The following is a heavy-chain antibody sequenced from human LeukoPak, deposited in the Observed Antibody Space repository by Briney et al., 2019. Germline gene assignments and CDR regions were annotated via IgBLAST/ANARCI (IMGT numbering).Heavy chain of an antibody. V-gene: IGHV4-61*02. CDR2: VYSTGTP. D-gene: IGHD3-10*01. CDR1: GDSISRRSSY. Sequence: PSQTLSLTCSVSGDSISRRSSYWPWIRQPAGRGLEWIGRVYSTGTPNYNPSLKSRLAMSVDTSKNQFSLTLNSVTAADTAVYFCTRGLQERDIIRGFDFWGPGILVTVSS. CDR3: TRGLQERDIIRGFDF. J-gene: IGHJ4*01.